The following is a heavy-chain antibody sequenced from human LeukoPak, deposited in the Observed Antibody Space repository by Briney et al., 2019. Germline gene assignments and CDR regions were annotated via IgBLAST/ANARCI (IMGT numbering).Heavy chain of an antibody. D-gene: IGHD3-10*01. CDR3: AREYYYGSGSYYASVY. V-gene: IGHV3-21*01. J-gene: IGHJ4*02. CDR2: ISSSSSYI. CDR1: GFTFSSYS. Sequence: GGSLRLSYAASGFTFSSYSMNWVRQAPGKGLEWVSSISSSSSYIYYADSVKGRFTISRDNAKNSLYLQMNSLRAEDTAVYYCAREYYYGSGSYYASVYWGQGTLVTVSS.